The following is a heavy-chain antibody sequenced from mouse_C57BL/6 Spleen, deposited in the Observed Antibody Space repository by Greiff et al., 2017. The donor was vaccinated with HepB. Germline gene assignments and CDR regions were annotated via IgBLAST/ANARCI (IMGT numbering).Heavy chain of an antibody. CDR1: GYTFTSYW. V-gene: IGHV1-69*01. J-gene: IGHJ4*01. CDR2: IDPSDSYT. D-gene: IGHD2-5*01. Sequence: QVHVKQPGAELVMPGASVKLSCKASGYTFTSYWMHWVKQRPGQGLEWIGEIDPSDSYTNYNQKFKGKSTLTVDKSSSTAYMQLSSLTSEDSAVYYCARYSNYSYAMDYWGQGTSVTVSS. CDR3: ARYSNYSYAMDY.